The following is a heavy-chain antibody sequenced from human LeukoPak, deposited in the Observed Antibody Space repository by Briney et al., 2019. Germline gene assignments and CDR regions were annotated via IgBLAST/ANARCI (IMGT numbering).Heavy chain of an antibody. CDR1: GFTFSSYS. CDR2: IGSGSTYI. J-gene: IGHJ4*02. Sequence: PGGSLRLSCAASGFTFSSYSMNWVRQAPGKGLEWVAFIGSGSTYIYYADSVKGRFTISRDNPKNSLYLQMNSLRAEDTAVYYCARVGPVLLWFGELFSLDYWGQGTLVTVS. V-gene: IGHV3-21*04. CDR3: ARVGPVLLWFGELFSLDY. D-gene: IGHD3-10*01.